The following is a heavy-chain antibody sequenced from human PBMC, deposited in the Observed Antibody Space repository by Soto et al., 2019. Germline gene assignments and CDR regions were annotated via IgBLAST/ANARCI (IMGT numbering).Heavy chain of an antibody. Sequence: SETLSLTCAVYGGSFSGYYWSWIRQPPGKGLEWIGEINHSGSTNYNPSLKSRVTISVDTSKNQFSLKLSSVTAADTAVYYCARGGVAGRPVDYWGQGTLVIVSS. J-gene: IGHJ4*02. V-gene: IGHV4-34*01. D-gene: IGHD6-6*01. CDR1: GGSFSGYY. CDR2: INHSGST. CDR3: ARGGVAGRPVDY.